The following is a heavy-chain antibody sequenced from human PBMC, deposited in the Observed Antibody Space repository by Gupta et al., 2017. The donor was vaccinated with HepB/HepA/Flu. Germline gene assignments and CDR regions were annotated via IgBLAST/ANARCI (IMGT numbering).Heavy chain of an antibody. CDR2: ISGSGGST. CDR1: GFTFSSYA. Sequence: EVQLLESGGGLVQPGGSLRPSCAASGFTFSSYARSWVRQAPGKGLGWVSAISGSGGSTYYADSVKGRFTISRDNSKNTLYLQMNSLRAEDTAVYYCAKPLMLRGYYNFDYWGQGTLVTVSS. CDR3: AKPLMLRGYYNFDY. D-gene: IGHD3-3*01. V-gene: IGHV3-23*01. J-gene: IGHJ4*02.